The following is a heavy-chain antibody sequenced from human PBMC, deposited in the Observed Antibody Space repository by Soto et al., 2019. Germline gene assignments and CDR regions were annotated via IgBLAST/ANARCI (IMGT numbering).Heavy chain of an antibody. D-gene: IGHD3-10*01. V-gene: IGHV4-39*01. CDR2: IYYSGST. J-gene: IGHJ6*03. CDR3: ARAVNALLWFGELSAHYYYYYYMDV. CDR1: GGSISSSSYY. Sequence: QLQLQESGPGLVKPSETLSLTCTVSGGSISSSSYYWGWIRQPPGKGLEWIGSIYYSGSTYYNPSLKSRVTISVDTSKNQFSLKLSSVTAADTAVYYCARAVNALLWFGELSAHYYYYYYMDVWGKGTTVTVSS.